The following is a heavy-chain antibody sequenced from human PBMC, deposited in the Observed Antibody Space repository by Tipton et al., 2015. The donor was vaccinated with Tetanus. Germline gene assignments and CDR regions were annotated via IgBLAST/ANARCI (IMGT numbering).Heavy chain of an antibody. V-gene: IGHV4-39*01. D-gene: IGHD5-12*01. Sequence: TLSLTCNVSGDSVVSESHLWGWIRQPPGKGLEWIGNIYESGSTLYNPSLKGRASISIDTSKNKISRSLRSVSAADTAVYYCARPKIKWVADAFAFWGEGAMISVSS. CDR3: ARPKIKWVADAFAF. CDR1: GDSVVSESHL. J-gene: IGHJ3*01. CDR2: IYESGST.